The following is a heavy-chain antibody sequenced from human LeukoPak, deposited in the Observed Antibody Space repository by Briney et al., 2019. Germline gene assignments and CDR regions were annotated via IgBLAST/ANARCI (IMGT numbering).Heavy chain of an antibody. J-gene: IGHJ4*02. CDR1: GYTFTGYY. CDR2: INPNSGGT. Sequence: GASVKVSCKASGYTFTGYYMHWVRQAPGQGLEWMGWINPNSGGTNYAQNFQGRVTMTRDTSISTAYMELSRLRSDDTAVYYCARIPYCSGGSCYSVDSWGQGTQVTVSS. V-gene: IGHV1-2*02. CDR3: ARIPYCSGGSCYSVDS. D-gene: IGHD2-15*01.